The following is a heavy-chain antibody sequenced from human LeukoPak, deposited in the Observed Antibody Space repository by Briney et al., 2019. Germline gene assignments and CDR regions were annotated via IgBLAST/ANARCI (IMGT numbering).Heavy chain of an antibody. CDR2: ISGSGIT. Sequence: GGSLRLSCAASGFTFSSYAMSWVRQAPGKGLEWVSAISGSGITYYADSVKGRFTISRDNSKNTLYLQMNSLRAEDTAVYYCAKYPEVWSSTSYWGHGTLVTVSS. J-gene: IGHJ4*01. CDR3: AKYPEVWSSTSY. D-gene: IGHD2-2*01. V-gene: IGHV3-23*01. CDR1: GFTFSSYA.